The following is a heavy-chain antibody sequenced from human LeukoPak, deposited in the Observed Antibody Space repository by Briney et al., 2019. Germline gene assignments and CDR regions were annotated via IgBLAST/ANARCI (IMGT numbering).Heavy chain of an antibody. D-gene: IGHD6-19*01. CDR1: GFSFRSYG. V-gene: IGHV3-30*02. Sequence: GGSLRLSCAASGFSFRSYGMHWVRQAPGKGLEWVAFIRYDEIVKHYADSVKGRFTISRDNAKNTLFVQMNSLRAEDTAVYYCAKGGNSGWNFVDYWGQGTLVTVSS. CDR2: IRYDEIVK. J-gene: IGHJ4*02. CDR3: AKGGNSGWNFVDY.